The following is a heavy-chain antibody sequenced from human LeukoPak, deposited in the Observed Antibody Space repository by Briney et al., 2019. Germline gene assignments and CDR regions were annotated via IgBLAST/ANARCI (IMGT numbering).Heavy chain of an antibody. CDR2: ISAYNGNT. CDR3: ARVCGGDCYSDFDY. D-gene: IGHD2-21*02. Sequence: GASVKVSCKASGYTFTSYGISWVRQAPGQGLEWMGWISAYNGNTNYAQKLQGRVTMTTDTSTSKAYMELRSLRSDDTAVYYCARVCGGDCYSDFDYWGQGTLVTVSS. V-gene: IGHV1-18*01. J-gene: IGHJ4*02. CDR1: GYTFTSYG.